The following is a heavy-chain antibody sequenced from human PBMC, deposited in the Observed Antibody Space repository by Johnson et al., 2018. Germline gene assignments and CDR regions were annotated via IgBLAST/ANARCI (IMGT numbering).Heavy chain of an antibody. J-gene: IGHJ6*02. Sequence: QVQLVESGGGVVQPGRSLRLSCAASGFTFSSYGMHWVRQAPGKGLEWVAVIWYDGSNKYYADSVKGRFTISRDNSKNTLYLQMNSLRAEDTAVYYCARARSRGIQLYYYYNGMTSGAKGPRSPSP. CDR1: GFTFSSYG. D-gene: IGHD5-18*01. CDR2: IWYDGSNK. V-gene: IGHV3-33*01. CDR3: ARARSRGIQLYYYYNGMTS.